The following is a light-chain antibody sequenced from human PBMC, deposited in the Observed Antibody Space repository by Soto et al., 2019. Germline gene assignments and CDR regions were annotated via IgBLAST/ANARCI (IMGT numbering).Light chain of an antibody. CDR2: GVS. V-gene: IGLV2-8*01. Sequence: QSALTQPASVSGSPGQSITMSCTGSSSDFGDDKYVSWYQQQPGKGPNLLIYGVSHRPSGVPDRFSGFKSGNTASLIVSGLQPEDEADYYCSSYAGINIFVVFGGGTKLTVL. J-gene: IGLJ2*01. CDR3: SSYAGINIFVV. CDR1: SSDFGDDKY.